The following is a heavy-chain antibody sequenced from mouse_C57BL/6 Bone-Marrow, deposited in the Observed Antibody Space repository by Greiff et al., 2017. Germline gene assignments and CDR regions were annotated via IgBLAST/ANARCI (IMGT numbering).Heavy chain of an antibody. CDR2: IDPSDSYT. CDR1: GYTFTSYW. J-gene: IGHJ3*01. V-gene: IGHV1-69*01. CDR3: ARHSSGYWFAY. D-gene: IGHD3-2*02. Sequence: QVQLQQSGAELVMPGASVKLSCKASGYTFTSYWMHWVKQRPGQGLEWIGEIDPSDSYTNYNQKFKGKSTLTVDKSSSTAYMQLSSLTSADSAVYYCARHSSGYWFAYWGQGTLVTVSA.